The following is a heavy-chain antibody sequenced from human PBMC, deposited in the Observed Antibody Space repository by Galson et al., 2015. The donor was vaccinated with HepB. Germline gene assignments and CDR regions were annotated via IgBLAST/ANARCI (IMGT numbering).Heavy chain of an antibody. CDR1: GFTFSSYA. V-gene: IGHV3-30*04. CDR3: ARAGSGSYYHYDY. Sequence: SLRLSCAASGFTFSSYAMHWVRQAPGKGLEWVAVISHDGSGKYYADSVKGRFTISRDSSKNTLYLQMDSLRPEDTAVYYCARAGSGSYYHYDYWGQGTLVTVSS. J-gene: IGHJ4*02. CDR2: ISHDGSGK. D-gene: IGHD1-26*01.